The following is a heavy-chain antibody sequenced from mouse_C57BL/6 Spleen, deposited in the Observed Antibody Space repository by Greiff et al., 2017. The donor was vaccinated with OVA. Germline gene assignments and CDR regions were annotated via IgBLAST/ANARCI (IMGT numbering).Heavy chain of an antibody. J-gene: IGHJ4*01. CDR2: IYPGDGDT. CDR3: ARSPYGFYAMDY. CDR1: GYAFGSSW. D-gene: IGHD1-1*02. Sequence: QVQLKQSEPELVKPGASVKISCKASGYAFGSSWRNWVKQRPGKGLEWIGRIYPGDGDTNYNGKFKGKATLTADKSSSTAYMQLSSLTSEDSAVYFCARSPYGFYAMDYWGQGTSVTVSS. V-gene: IGHV1-82*01.